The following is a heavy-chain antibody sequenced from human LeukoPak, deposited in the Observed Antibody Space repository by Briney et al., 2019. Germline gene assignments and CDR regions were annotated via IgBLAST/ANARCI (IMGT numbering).Heavy chain of an antibody. CDR1: GCATSSHQ. V-gene: IGHV4-59*11. J-gene: IGHJ4*02. CDR3: ARADRDGYNPFDY. D-gene: IGHD5-24*01. Sequence: SETLSLTCPVPGCATSSHQWSWIRQPPGKGLEWVGYIYYSGSTNYNPSLKSRVTISVDTSKNQFSLKLSSVTAADTAVYYCARADRDGYNPFDYWGQGTLVTVSS. CDR2: IYYSGST.